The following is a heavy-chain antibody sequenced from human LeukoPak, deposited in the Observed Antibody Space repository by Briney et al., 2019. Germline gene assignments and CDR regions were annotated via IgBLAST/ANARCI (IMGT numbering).Heavy chain of an antibody. D-gene: IGHD3-22*01. CDR3: AKDRPNYYHSNGHYYRRDGDS. Sequence: GGSLRLSCDASGFTFSSYAMSWVRQGTTRGLEWVSSITSSGEATYYADSVKGRFTISRDDSRYTLYLQMNSLRAEDTAVYYCAKDRPNYYHSNGHYYRRDGDSWGQGALVTVST. J-gene: IGHJ5*01. CDR1: GFTFSSYA. V-gene: IGHV3-23*01. CDR2: ITSSGEAT.